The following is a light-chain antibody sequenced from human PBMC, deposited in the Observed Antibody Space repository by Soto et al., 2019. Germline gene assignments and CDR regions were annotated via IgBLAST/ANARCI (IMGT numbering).Light chain of an antibody. CDR1: QDISNY. V-gene: IGKV1-33*01. CDR3: QQYDILPIT. Sequence: DIQMTQSPSSLSASVGDRVTITCQASQDISNYLNWYQQKPGKAPKLLIYDASNLETGVPSRFSGSGSGTDFTFSISSLQPEDIATYYCQQYDILPITFGHGTRLEIK. J-gene: IGKJ5*01. CDR2: DAS.